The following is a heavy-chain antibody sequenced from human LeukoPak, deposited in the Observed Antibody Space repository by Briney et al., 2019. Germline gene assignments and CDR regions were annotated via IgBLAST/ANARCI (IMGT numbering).Heavy chain of an antibody. Sequence: GGSLRLSCAASGFTVSSNYMSWVRQAPGKGLEWVSVIYSGGSTYYADSVKGRFTISRDNSKNTLYLQMNSLRAEDTAVYYCARDGSKRDYYYMDVWGKGTTVTVSS. CDR1: GFTVSSNY. CDR3: ARDGSKRDYYYMDV. J-gene: IGHJ6*03. CDR2: IYSGGST. V-gene: IGHV3-53*01.